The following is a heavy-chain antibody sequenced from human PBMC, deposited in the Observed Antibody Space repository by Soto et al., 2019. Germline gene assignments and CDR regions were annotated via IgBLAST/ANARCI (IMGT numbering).Heavy chain of an antibody. Sequence: PGGSLRLSCAASGFTFSSYTINWVRQAPGKGLEWVSYISTGSSTIYYADSVKGRFTISRDNGKNSLYLQMNSLRAEDTAVYYCARGGNSGWRYFDYWGQGTLVTVSS. V-gene: IGHV3-48*01. CDR2: ISTGSSTI. CDR1: GFTFSSYT. CDR3: ARGGNSGWRYFDY. J-gene: IGHJ4*02. D-gene: IGHD6-19*01.